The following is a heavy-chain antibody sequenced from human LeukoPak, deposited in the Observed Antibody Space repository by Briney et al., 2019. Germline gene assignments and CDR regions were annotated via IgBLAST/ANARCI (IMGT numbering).Heavy chain of an antibody. V-gene: IGHV4-39*07. CDR2: IYYTGST. Sequence: SETLSLTCTVSRGSVSSSTYYWSWVRQPPGKGLEWIASIYYTGSTYYNPSLKSRVTISLDKSKNEFFLTMTSVTAADTAVYFCTAEKEGRPRYWGQGTQVTVPS. J-gene: IGHJ4*02. CDR1: RGSVSSSTYY. CDR3: TAEKEGRPRY.